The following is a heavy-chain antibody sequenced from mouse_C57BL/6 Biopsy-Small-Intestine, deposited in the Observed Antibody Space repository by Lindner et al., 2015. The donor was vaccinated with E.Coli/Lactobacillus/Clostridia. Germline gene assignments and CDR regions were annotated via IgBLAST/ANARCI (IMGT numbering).Heavy chain of an antibody. CDR1: GYTFTDYT. CDR2: FYPGSDTM. V-gene: IGHV1-62-2*01. Sequence: VQLQESGAELVKPGASVKLSCKASGYTFTDYTIHWVKQRSGQGLEWIGWFYPGSDTMRYNEKFKDKATLTADKSSSTVYMELNRLTSEDSAVYFCARSWGSMFVYWGQGTLVTVSA. CDR3: ARSWGSMFVY. J-gene: IGHJ3*01.